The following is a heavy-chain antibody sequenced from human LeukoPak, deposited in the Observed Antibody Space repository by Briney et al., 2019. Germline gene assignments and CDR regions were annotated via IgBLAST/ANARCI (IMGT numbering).Heavy chain of an antibody. V-gene: IGHV1-69*01. CDR2: IIPIFGTA. D-gene: IGHD2-2*01. J-gene: IGHJ5*02. CDR3: ARAPFREYQLTPHLGGFDP. CDR1: GGTFSSYA. Sequence: GSAVKVSCKASGGTFSSYAISWVRQAPGQGLEWMGEIIPIFGTANYAQKFQGRVTITADESTSTAYMELSSLRSEDTAVYYCARAPFREYQLTPHLGGFDPWGQGTLVTVSS.